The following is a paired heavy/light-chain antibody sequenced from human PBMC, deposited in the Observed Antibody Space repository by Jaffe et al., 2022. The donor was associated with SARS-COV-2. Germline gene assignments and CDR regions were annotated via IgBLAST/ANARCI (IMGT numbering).Light chain of an antibody. Sequence: QSVLTQPPSVSGAPGQRVTISCTGSSSNIGAGYDVHWYQQLPGTAPKLLIYGNSNRPSGVPDRFSGSKSGTSASLAISGLQAEDEADYYCQSYDSSLSGYVFGTGTKVTVL. V-gene: IGLV1-40*01. J-gene: IGLJ1*01. CDR1: SSNIGAGYD. CDR2: GNS. CDR3: QSYDSSLSGYV.
Heavy chain of an antibody. D-gene: IGHD6-13*01. Sequence: QITLKESGPTLVKPTQTLTLTCTFSGFSLSTSGVGVGWIRQPPGKALEWLALIYWDDDKRYSPSLKSRLTITKDTSKNQVVLTMTNMDPVDTATYYCAHSSYSYSSSWIPYGLFDYWGQGTLVTVSS. CDR1: GFSLSTSGVG. J-gene: IGHJ4*02. CDR3: AHSSYSYSSSWIPYGLFDY. CDR2: IYWDDDK. V-gene: IGHV2-5*02.